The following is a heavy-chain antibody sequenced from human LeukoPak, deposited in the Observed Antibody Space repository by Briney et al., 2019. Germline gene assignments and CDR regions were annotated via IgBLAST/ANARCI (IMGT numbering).Heavy chain of an antibody. CDR2: ISSSGSTI. CDR1: GFTFSDYY. V-gene: IGHV3-11*01. D-gene: IGHD2-2*02. Sequence: GGSLRLSCAASGFTFSDYYMSWIRQAPGKGLEWVSCISSSGSTIYYADSVKGRFTISRNNAKNSLYLQMNGLRAEDTAVYYCAREAPGYCSSTSCYNWFDPWGQGTLVTVSS. CDR3: AREAPGYCSSTSCYNWFDP. J-gene: IGHJ5*02.